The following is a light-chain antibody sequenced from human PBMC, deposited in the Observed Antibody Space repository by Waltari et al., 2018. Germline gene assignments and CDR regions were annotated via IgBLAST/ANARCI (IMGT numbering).Light chain of an antibody. J-gene: IGLJ2*01. CDR1: SSDVGGYQY. V-gene: IGLV2-14*03. CDR3: SSYTTSSVI. Sequence: QSALTQPASVSGSPGQSITISCTGPSSDVGGYQYVSWYQQHPGKAPKVMIYDVSNRPSGVSNRFSGSKSGNTASLTISGLQAEDEADYYCSSYTTSSVIFGGGTKLTVL. CDR2: DVS.